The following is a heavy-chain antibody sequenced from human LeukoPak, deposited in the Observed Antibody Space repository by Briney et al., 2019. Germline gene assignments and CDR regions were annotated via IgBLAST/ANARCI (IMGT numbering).Heavy chain of an antibody. J-gene: IGHJ4*02. D-gene: IGHD3-3*01. CDR2: ISGSGGST. CDR1: GFTFSSYS. V-gene: IGHV3-23*01. CDR3: AKADRITIFGVVT. Sequence: PGGSLRLSCAASGFTFSSYSMNWVRQAPGKGLEWVSAISGSGGSTYYADSVKGRFTISRDNSKNTLYLQMNSLRAEDTAVYYCAKADRITIFGVVTWGQGTLVTVSS.